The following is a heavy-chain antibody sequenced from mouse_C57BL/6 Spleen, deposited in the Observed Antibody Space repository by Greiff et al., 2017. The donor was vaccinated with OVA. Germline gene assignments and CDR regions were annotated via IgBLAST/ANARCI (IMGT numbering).Heavy chain of an antibody. D-gene: IGHD1-1*01. CDR1: GFTFSDYG. Sequence: EVKLVESGGGLVKPGGSLKLSCAASGFTFSDYGMHWVRQAPEKGLEWVAYISSGSSTIYYADTVKGRFTISRDNAKNTRFLQMTSLRSEDTARYYCASSSSFFAYWGQGTLVTVSA. J-gene: IGHJ3*01. CDR3: ASSSSFFAY. CDR2: ISSGSSTI. V-gene: IGHV5-17*01.